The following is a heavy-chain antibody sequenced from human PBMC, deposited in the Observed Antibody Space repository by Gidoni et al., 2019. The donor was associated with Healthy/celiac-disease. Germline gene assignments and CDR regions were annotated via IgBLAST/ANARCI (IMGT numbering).Heavy chain of an antibody. CDR3: ARRGYYYDNSSTDYFDY. Sequence: QLPLQESGPGLVKPSQTLSLTCTVSGGSISSSSYSWGWIRQPPGQGLEWIGSIYYSGSTYYNPSPKSRDTISVDKSKNQFSLKLSSVTAADTAVYYCARRGYYYDNSSTDYFDYWGQGTLVTVSS. CDR2: IYYSGST. V-gene: IGHV4-39*01. D-gene: IGHD3-22*01. J-gene: IGHJ4*02. CDR1: GGSISSSSYS.